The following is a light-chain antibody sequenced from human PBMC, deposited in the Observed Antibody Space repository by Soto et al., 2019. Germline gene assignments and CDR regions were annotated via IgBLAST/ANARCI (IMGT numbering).Light chain of an antibody. V-gene: IGKV1-5*01. CDR3: QEYDSYSST. CDR1: QSISGD. Sequence: DIQMTQSPSTLSASVGDRVTITCRASQSISGDLAWYQQKPGKAPKVLIYDASSFEGGVPSRFSGSGSGTEFTLTISSLQPDDFATYYCQEYDSYSSTFGQGTKLQIK. CDR2: DAS. J-gene: IGKJ2*01.